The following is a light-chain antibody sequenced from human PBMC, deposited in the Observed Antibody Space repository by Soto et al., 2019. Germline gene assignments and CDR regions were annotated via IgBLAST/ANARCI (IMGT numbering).Light chain of an antibody. J-gene: IGKJ1*01. CDR3: QQSYSTWT. CDR2: AAS. Sequence: DMQMTQSPSSLSASVGDRVTITCRASQSISTYLNWYQQKPGKAPKLLIYAASSLQSGVPSRFSGSGSGTDFTLTISSLQPEDFATYYCQQSYSTWTFGQGTKVDI. V-gene: IGKV1-39*01. CDR1: QSISTY.